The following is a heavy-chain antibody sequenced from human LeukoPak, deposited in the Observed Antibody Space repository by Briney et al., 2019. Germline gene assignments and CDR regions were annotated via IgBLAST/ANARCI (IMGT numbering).Heavy chain of an antibody. D-gene: IGHD6-13*01. CDR2: ISYDGSNK. CDR3: ARESSSWTYYYYYGMDV. J-gene: IGHJ6*02. V-gene: IGHV3-30*09. CDR1: GFTFSSYA. Sequence: GGSLRLSCAASGFTFSSYAMPWVRQAPXXXLEWVAVISYDGSNKYYADSVKGRFAISRDNSKNTLYLQMNSLRAEDTAVYYCARESSSWTYYYYYGMDVWGQGTTVTVSS.